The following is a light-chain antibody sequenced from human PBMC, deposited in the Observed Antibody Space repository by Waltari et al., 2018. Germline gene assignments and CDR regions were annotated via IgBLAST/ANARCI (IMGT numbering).Light chain of an antibody. V-gene: IGKV3-20*01. J-gene: IGKJ1*01. Sequence: EILLTQSPGTLSLSPGERATLSCRTSQTVDNTYLAWYQQKLGQAPRLLISGISIRATGIPDRCRGSGSGTDFTLTVSRLEPEDFAVYFCQQYTHSPWTFGQGTRVEVK. CDR1: QTVDNTY. CDR3: QQYTHSPWT. CDR2: GIS.